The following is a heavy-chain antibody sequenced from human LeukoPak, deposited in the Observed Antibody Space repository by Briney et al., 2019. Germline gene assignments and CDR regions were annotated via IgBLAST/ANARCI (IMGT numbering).Heavy chain of an antibody. J-gene: IGHJ4*02. CDR1: GFPLSGYS. D-gene: IGHD2-2*01. CDR2: ISSTTNYI. Sequence: GGSLRLSCAASGFPLSGYSMNWVRQAPGKGLEWVSSISSTTNYIYYADSVEGRFTISRDNARNSLYLQMNSLRAEDTAVYYCARVGYCSSSTCRNYFDYWGQGTLVTVSS. V-gene: IGHV3-21*01. CDR3: ARVGYCSSSTCRNYFDY.